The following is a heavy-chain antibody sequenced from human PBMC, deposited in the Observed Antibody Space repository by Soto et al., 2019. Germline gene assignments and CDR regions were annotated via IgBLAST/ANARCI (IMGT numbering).Heavy chain of an antibody. V-gene: IGHV3-23*01. CDR3: AKSISGSGWYYFDY. Sequence: TGGSLRLSCAASGFTFSSYAMSWVRQAPGKGLEWVSAISGSGGSTYYADSVKGRFTISRDNSKNTLYLQMNSLRAEDTAVYYCAKSISGSGWYYFDYWGQGTLVTVSS. D-gene: IGHD6-19*01. J-gene: IGHJ4*02. CDR2: ISGSGGST. CDR1: GFTFSSYA.